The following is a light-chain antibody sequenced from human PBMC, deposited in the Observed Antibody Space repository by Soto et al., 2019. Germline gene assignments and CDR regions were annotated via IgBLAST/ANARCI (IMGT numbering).Light chain of an antibody. Sequence: QSALTQPASVSGSPGQSITISCTGTSSDVGGYNYVSWYQQHPGKAPKLIIYEVSNRPSGVSSRFSGSKSVNTASLTISGLQAEDEADYYGSSYTSSSTRVFGGGTKLTVL. V-gene: IGLV2-14*01. J-gene: IGLJ3*02. CDR3: SSYTSSSTRV. CDR1: SSDVGGYNY. CDR2: EVS.